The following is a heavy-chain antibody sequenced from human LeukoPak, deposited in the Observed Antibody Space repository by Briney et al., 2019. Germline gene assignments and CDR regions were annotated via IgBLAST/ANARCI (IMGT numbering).Heavy chain of an antibody. CDR3: ARDRGAMAPLDY. CDR1: GFTFSSYW. J-gene: IGHJ4*02. Sequence: GGSLRLSCAASGFTFSSYWMSWVRQAPGKGLEWVANIKQDGSEKYCVDSVKGRFTISGDNAKNSLYLQMNSLRAEDTAVYYCARDRGAMAPLDYWGQGTLVTVSS. V-gene: IGHV3-7*03. D-gene: IGHD3-10*01. CDR2: IKQDGSEK.